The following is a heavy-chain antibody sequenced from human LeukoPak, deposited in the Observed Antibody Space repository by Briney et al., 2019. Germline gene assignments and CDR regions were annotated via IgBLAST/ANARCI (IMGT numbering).Heavy chain of an antibody. CDR3: AGGYSGSYGDLDH. D-gene: IGHD1-26*01. J-gene: IGHJ4*02. CDR1: GFTLSSYE. CDR2: ISSSGSTI. Sequence: GGSLRLSCAASGFTLSSYEMNWVRQAPGKGLEWVSYISSSGSTIYYADSVKGRFTISRDNAKNSLYLQMNCLRAEDTAVYYCAGGYSGSYGDLDHWGQGTLVTVSS. V-gene: IGHV3-48*03.